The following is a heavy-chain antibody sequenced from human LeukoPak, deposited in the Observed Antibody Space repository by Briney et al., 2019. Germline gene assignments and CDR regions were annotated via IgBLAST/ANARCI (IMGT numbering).Heavy chain of an antibody. J-gene: IGHJ4*02. Sequence: SETLSLTCTVSGGSISSYYWSWIRHPPGKGREWIGYIYYSGRTNYKPSLKSRVTISVETSKNQFSLKLRSVTAADTAVYYCARVTGYMIEDYFDYWGQGTLVTVSS. CDR1: GGSISSYY. D-gene: IGHD3-22*01. V-gene: IGHV4-59*01. CDR2: IYYSGRT. CDR3: ARVTGYMIEDYFDY.